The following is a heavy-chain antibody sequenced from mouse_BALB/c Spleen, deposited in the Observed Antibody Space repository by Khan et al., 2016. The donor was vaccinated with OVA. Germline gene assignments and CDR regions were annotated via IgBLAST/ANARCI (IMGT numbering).Heavy chain of an antibody. CDR3: ARRDLRWDFDY. J-gene: IGHJ2*01. Sequence: QVQLKESGAELAKPGASVKMSCKASGYTFTNYWILWVKQRPGQGLEWIGYINPSTGYTEYNQNFKDKATLTADKSSRTVYMQLSSLTSDDSAVYYCARRDLRWDFDYWGQGTTLTVSS. D-gene: IGHD1-1*01. CDR2: INPSTGYT. CDR1: GYTFTNYW. V-gene: IGHV1-7*01.